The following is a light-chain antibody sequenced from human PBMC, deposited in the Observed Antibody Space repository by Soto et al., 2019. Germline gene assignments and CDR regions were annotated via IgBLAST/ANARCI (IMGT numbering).Light chain of an antibody. V-gene: IGKV3-15*01. J-gene: IGKJ1*01. CDR3: QQYNNWPPWT. Sequence: EIVMTQSPATLSVSPGERATLSCRASQSVSGNLAWYQQKPGQAPRLLIYGASTRATGIPARFSGSGSGTEFTLTFSSLQSEDFAFYYCQQYNNWPPWTFGQGTKVEIK. CDR1: QSVSGN. CDR2: GAS.